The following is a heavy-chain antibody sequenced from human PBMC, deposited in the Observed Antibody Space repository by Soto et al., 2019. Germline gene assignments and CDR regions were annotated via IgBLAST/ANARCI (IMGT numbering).Heavy chain of an antibody. Sequence: PGGSLRLSCAASGFTFSSYAMHWVRQAPGKGLEWVAVISYDGSNKYYADSVKGRFTISRDNSKNTLYLQMNSLRAEDTAVYYCARDKDGYIDYWGQGTLVTVSS. CDR2: ISYDGSNK. CDR1: GFTFSSYA. CDR3: ARDKDGYIDY. V-gene: IGHV3-30-3*01. J-gene: IGHJ4*02.